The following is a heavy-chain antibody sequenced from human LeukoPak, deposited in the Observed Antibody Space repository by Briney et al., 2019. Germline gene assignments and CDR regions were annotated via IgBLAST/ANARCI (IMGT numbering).Heavy chain of an antibody. D-gene: IGHD4-23*01. CDR2: ISSSSSTI. CDR3: ARDGITVVTAD. CDR1: GFTFRSYS. V-gene: IGHV3-48*04. J-gene: IGHJ4*02. Sequence: GGSLRLSCAVSGFTFRSYSMNWVRQAPGKGLEWVSYISSSSSTIYYADSVKGRFTISRDNAKNSLYLQMNSLRAEDTAVYYCARDGITVVTADWGQGTLVTVSS.